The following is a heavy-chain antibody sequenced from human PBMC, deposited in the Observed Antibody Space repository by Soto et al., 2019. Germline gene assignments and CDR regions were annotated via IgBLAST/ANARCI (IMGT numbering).Heavy chain of an antibody. CDR2: VDPEESET. J-gene: IGHJ4*02. CDR3: ARDLERRSYGCFDY. CDR1: GYTFTDHY. D-gene: IGHD5-18*01. V-gene: IGHV1-69-2*01. Sequence: VTVSCPVSGYTFTDHYVHWVQQAPGKGLELLGLVDPEESETIHAEKFKGKVTIPEHPSTDTAYMELRSLRSEDTGVYYCARDLERRSYGCFDYWGQGTLVTGS.